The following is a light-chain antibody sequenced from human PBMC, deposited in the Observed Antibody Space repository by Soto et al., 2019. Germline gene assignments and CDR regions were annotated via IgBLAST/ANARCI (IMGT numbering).Light chain of an antibody. V-gene: IGKV3-20*01. Sequence: EIALTQSPGTLYLSPGQRATLSCRASQSGSSSYLAWYQQKPGQAPRLLIYGASSRATGIPDRFRGSGSGTDFTLTISRLEPEDFAVYYCQQYGSSPLYTFGQGTQLEI. J-gene: IGKJ2*01. CDR3: QQYGSSPLYT. CDR1: QSGSSSY. CDR2: GAS.